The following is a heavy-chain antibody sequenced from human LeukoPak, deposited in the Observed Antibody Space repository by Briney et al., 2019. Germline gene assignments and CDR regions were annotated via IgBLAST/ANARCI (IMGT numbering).Heavy chain of an antibody. CDR2: IHPGDSDT. J-gene: IGHJ4*02. CDR1: GYSFTSYW. V-gene: IGHV5-51*01. CDR3: ATHPGGLQSGFDN. D-gene: IGHD5-24*01. Sequence: PGESLKISCKGSGYSFTSYWIGWVRQMPGKGLEYMGIIHPGDSDTRYSPSSQGQVTISVDRSSSTAYIQWSRLKASDTAMYYCATHPGGLQSGFDNWGQGTLVTVSS.